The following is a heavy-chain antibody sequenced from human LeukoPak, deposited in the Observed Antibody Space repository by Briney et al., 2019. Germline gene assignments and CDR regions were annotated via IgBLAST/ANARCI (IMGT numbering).Heavy chain of an antibody. V-gene: IGHV4-39*01. D-gene: IGHD3-22*01. J-gene: IGHJ4*02. Sequence: SETLSLTCTVSGGSISSSSYYWGWIRQPPGKGLEWIGSIYYSGSTYYNPSLKSRVTICVDTSKNQFSLKLSSVTAADTAVYYCASYYYDSSGPDYWGQGTLVTVSS. CDR1: GGSISSSSYY. CDR2: IYYSGST. CDR3: ASYYYDSSGPDY.